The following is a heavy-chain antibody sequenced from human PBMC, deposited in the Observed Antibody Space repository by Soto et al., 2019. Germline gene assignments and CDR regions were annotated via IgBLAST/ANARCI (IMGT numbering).Heavy chain of an antibody. Sequence: EVQLVESGGGLVQPGRSLRLSCAASGFTFDDYAMHWVRQAPGKGLEWVSGISWNSGSICYADSVKGRFTISSDNAKNSLDLQMTSLRAEDTALYYCAKDSGYNWNDVLGGSFDYWGQGTLVTVSS. J-gene: IGHJ4*02. CDR2: ISWNSGSI. CDR1: GFTFDDYA. D-gene: IGHD1-20*01. CDR3: AKDSGYNWNDVLGGSFDY. V-gene: IGHV3-9*01.